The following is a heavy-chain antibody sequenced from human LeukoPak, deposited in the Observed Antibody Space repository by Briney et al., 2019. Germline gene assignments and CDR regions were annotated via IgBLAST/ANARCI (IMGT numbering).Heavy chain of an antibody. D-gene: IGHD2-2*01. V-gene: IGHV4-61*02. CDR3: ARISLDQLLIDY. Sequence: PSETLSLTCTVSGGSISSGSYYWSWLRQPAGKGLEGIGRIYTSGSTNYNPSLKSRVTISVDTSKNQFSLKLSSVTAADTAVYYCARISLDQLLIDYWGQGTLVTVSS. CDR1: GGSISSGSYY. J-gene: IGHJ4*02. CDR2: IYTSGST.